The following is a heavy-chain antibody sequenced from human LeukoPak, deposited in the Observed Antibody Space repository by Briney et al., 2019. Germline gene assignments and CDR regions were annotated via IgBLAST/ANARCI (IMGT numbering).Heavy chain of an antibody. Sequence: SETLSLTCAVYGGSFSGYYWSWIRQPPGKGLEWIGEINHSGSTNYNPSLKSRVTISVDTSRNQFSLKLSSVTAADTAVYYCARGHDLGYCSSTSCSDAFDIWGQGTMVTVSS. J-gene: IGHJ3*02. CDR2: INHSGST. D-gene: IGHD2-2*01. V-gene: IGHV4-34*01. CDR3: ARGHDLGYCSSTSCSDAFDI. CDR1: GGSFSGYY.